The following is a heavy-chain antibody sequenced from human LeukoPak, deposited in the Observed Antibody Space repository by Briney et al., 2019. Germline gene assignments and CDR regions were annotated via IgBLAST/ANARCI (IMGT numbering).Heavy chain of an antibody. J-gene: IGHJ5*02. D-gene: IGHD3-22*01. CDR2: IYYSGST. CDR1: GGSISSYY. V-gene: IGHV4-59*01. CDR3: ARDRYYDSSGYLSRFDP. Sequence: PSETLSLTCTVSGGSISSYYWSWIRQPPGKGLEWIGYIYYSGSTNYNPSLKSRVTISVDTSKNQFSLKLSSVTAADTAVYYCARDRYYDSSGYLSRFDPWGQGTLVTVSS.